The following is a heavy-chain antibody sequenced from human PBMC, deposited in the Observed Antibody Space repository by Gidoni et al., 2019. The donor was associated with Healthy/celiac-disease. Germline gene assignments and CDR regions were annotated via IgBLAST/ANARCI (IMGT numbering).Heavy chain of an antibody. V-gene: IGHV3-23*01. CDR1: GFTFSSYA. J-gene: IGHJ4*02. D-gene: IGHD2-2*02. CDR3: AKVQGVVPAAILRGGLFDY. Sequence: EVQLLESGGGLVQPGGSLRLSCAASGFTFSSYAMSWVRQAPGKGLEWVSAISGSGGSTYYADSVKGRFTISRDNSKNTLYLQMNSLRAEDTAVYYCAKVQGVVPAAILRGGLFDYWGQGTLVTVSS. CDR2: ISGSGGST.